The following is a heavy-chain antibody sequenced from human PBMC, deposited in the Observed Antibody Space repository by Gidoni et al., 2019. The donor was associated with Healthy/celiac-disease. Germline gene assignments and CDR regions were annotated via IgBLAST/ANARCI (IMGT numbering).Heavy chain of an antibody. V-gene: IGHV4-34*01. CDR3: ARDSKVAGLPVV. J-gene: IGHJ4*02. Sequence: VQLQQWGAGRLKPSATLSPTSAVDGGSFFGYYWSWIRRPPGKGLKWIGEINHSGSTNYNPSLKGRVTIAVDTTKNQFSLKLSSATAADAAVYYCARDSKVAGLPVVWGQGTLVTVSS. D-gene: IGHD6-19*01. CDR1: GGSFFGYY. CDR2: INHSGST.